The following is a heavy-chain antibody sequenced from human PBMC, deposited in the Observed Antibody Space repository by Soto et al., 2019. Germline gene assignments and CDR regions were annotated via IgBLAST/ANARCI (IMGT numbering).Heavy chain of an antibody. J-gene: IGHJ4*02. CDR3: ARGLLNYYDSSGYLYFDY. CDR2: IIPIFGTA. D-gene: IGHD3-22*01. Sequence: ASVKVSCKASGGTFSSYAISWVRQAPGQGLEWMGGIIPIFGTANYAQKFQGRVTITADESTSTAYMELSSLRSEDTAVYYCARGLLNYYDSSGYLYFDYWGQGTLVTVSS. CDR1: GGTFSSYA. V-gene: IGHV1-69*13.